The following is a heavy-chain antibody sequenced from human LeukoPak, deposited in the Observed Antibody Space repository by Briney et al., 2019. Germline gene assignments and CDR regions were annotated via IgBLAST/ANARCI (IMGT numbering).Heavy chain of an antibody. V-gene: IGHV3-21*01. Sequence: GGSLRLSCAASGLTFSSYSMNWVRQAPGKGLEWVSSISSSSSYIYYADSVKGRFTISRDNAKNSLYLQMNSLRAEDTAVYYCARDFHYDFWSGYSPAYYFDYWGQGTLVTVSS. D-gene: IGHD3-3*01. CDR1: GLTFSSYS. J-gene: IGHJ4*02. CDR3: ARDFHYDFWSGYSPAYYFDY. CDR2: ISSSSSYI.